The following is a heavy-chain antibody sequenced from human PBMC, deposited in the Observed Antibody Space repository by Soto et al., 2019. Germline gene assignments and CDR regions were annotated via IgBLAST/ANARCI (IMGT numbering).Heavy chain of an antibody. D-gene: IGHD6-13*01. J-gene: IGHJ6*02. V-gene: IGHV3-49*04. Sequence: GSLRRSCIPAGLSFGDYAMSWVRHAPVKGLEWVGFIRSKAYGGTTEYAASVKGRFTISRDDSKSIAYLQRNSLKTEDTAVYYRTRIAAAGPYYYYGMEVWGQGPTVTVSS. CDR2: IRSKAYGGTT. CDR3: TRIAAAGPYYYYGMEV. CDR1: GLSFGDYA.